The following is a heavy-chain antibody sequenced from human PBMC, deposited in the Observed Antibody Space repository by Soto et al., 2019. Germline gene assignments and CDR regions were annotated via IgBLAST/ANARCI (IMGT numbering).Heavy chain of an antibody. CDR1: GFTVSSNY. CDR2: IYSGGST. Sequence: EVQLVETGGGLIQPGGSLRLSCAASGFTVSSNYMSWVRQAPGKGLEWVSVIYSGGSTYYADSVKGRFTISRDNSTNTLYLQMNSLRAEDTAVYYCARRSGSYYSGHDYWGQGTLVTVSS. V-gene: IGHV3-53*02. CDR3: ARRSGSYYSGHDY. J-gene: IGHJ4*02. D-gene: IGHD1-26*01.